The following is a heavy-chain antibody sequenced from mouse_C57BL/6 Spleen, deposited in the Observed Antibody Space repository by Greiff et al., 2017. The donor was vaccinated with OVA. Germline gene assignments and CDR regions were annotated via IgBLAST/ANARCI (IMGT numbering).Heavy chain of an antibody. CDR3: AMGSNYFDY. D-gene: IGHD2-3*01. Sequence: EVMLVESGGGLVKPGGSLKLSCAASGFTFSSYAMSWVRQTPEKRLEWVATISDGGSYTYYPDNVKGRFTISRDNAKNNLYLQMSHLKSEDTAMYYCAMGSNYFDYWGQGTTLTVSS. J-gene: IGHJ2*01. CDR1: GFTFSSYA. V-gene: IGHV5-4*03. CDR2: ISDGGSYT.